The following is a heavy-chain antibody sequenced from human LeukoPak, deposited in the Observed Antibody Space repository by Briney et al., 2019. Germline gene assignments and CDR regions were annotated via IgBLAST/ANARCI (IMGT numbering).Heavy chain of an antibody. CDR2: IYTSGST. Sequence: SETLSLTCTVSGGSISSYYWSWIRQPAGKGLEWIGRIYTSGSTNYNPSPKSRVTMSVDTSKNQFSLKLSSVTAADTAVYYCARVPLTMVRGACDYWGQGTLVTVSS. CDR1: GGSISSYY. J-gene: IGHJ4*02. V-gene: IGHV4-4*07. D-gene: IGHD3-10*01. CDR3: ARVPLTMVRGACDY.